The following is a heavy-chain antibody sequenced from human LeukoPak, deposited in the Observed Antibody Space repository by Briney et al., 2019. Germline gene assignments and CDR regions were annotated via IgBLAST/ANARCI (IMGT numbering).Heavy chain of an antibody. Sequence: ASVKVSCXASGFTFTSSAMQWVRQAHGQRLEWIAWIVVGSGNTNYAQKFQERVTITRDMSTSTSYMELSSLRSEDTAVYYCAAAVYCSGGSCYDFDYWGQGTLVTVSS. CDR1: GFTFTSSA. V-gene: IGHV1-58*02. CDR3: AAAVYCSGGSCYDFDY. J-gene: IGHJ4*02. D-gene: IGHD2-15*01. CDR2: IVVGSGNT.